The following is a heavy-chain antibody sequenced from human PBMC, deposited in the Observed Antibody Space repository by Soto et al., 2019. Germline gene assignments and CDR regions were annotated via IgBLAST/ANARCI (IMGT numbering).Heavy chain of an antibody. J-gene: IGHJ3*02. V-gene: IGHV1-3*01. CDR2: INAGNGNT. CDR1: GYTFNSYA. CDR3: ARRPLYYYDTSRYSDDAFDI. D-gene: IGHD3-22*01. Sequence: ASVKVSCKASGYTFNSYAMHWVRQAPGQRLEWMGWINAGNGNTKYSQKFQGRVTITRDTSASTAYMELSSLRSEDTAVYYCARRPLYYYDTSRYSDDAFDIWGQVTMVTV.